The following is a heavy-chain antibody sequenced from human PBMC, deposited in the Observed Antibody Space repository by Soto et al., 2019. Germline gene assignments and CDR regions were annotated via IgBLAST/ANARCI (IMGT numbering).Heavy chain of an antibody. Sequence: EVQLVESGGGLVQPGGSLRLSCAATGFTFSTYWMHWVRQGPGKGLVWVSRISTDGSSTTYADSVKGRFTISRDNAKNTLYLQMNSLRAEDTAVYYCARATGSNHPFDYWGQGSPVTASS. J-gene: IGHJ4*02. CDR2: ISTDGSST. CDR3: ARATGSNHPFDY. V-gene: IGHV3-74*01. D-gene: IGHD2-2*01. CDR1: GFTFSTYW.